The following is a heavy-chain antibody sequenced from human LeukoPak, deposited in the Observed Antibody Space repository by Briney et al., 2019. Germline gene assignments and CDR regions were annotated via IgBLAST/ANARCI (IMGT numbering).Heavy chain of an antibody. V-gene: IGHV4-39*01. CDR3: ARQSGPVDY. J-gene: IGHJ4*02. Sequence: PSETLSLTCTVSGGSISSSGYYWGRIRQPPGKGLEGIGSIHYSGSTYHNPSLKSRVTISVDTPKNQFSLKLSSVTVADTAVYYCARQSGPVDYWGQGTLVTVSS. CDR2: IHYSGST. CDR1: GGSISSSGYY.